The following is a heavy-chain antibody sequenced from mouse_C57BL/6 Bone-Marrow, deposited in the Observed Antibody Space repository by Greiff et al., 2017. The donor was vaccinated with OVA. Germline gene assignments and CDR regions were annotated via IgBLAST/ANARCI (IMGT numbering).Heavy chain of an antibody. CDR1: GYTFTSYG. CDR3: ARYSAGPAWFAY. J-gene: IGHJ3*01. D-gene: IGHD4-1*01. CDR2: IYPRSGTT. V-gene: IGHV1-81*01. Sequence: VNVVESGAELARPGASVKLSCKASGYTFTSYGISWVKQRTGQGLEWIGEIYPRSGTTYYNEKFKGKATLTADTSSSTAYMALRSLTAEDSAYYFGARYSAGPAWFAYWGQGTLVTVSA.